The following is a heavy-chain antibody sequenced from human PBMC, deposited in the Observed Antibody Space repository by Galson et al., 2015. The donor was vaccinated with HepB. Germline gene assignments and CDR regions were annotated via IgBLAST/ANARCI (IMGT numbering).Heavy chain of an antibody. J-gene: IGHJ4*02. D-gene: IGHD2-2*01. Sequence: SLRLSCAASGFTFSSYSMNWVRQAPGKGLEWVSSISSSSSYIKYADSVEGRFTTSRDNARNSLYLQMNSLRAEDTAVYYCARSEYQPYYFDYWGQGTLVTVSS. CDR1: GFTFSSYS. CDR2: ISSSSSYI. CDR3: ARSEYQPYYFDY. V-gene: IGHV3-21*01.